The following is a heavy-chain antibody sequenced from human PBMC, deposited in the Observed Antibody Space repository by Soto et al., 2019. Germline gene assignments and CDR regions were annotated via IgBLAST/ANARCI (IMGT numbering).Heavy chain of an antibody. J-gene: IGHJ4*02. Sequence: EVQLVESGGGLVQPGRSLRLSCAASGFTFDDYAMHWVRQAPGKGLEWVSGISWNSGSIGYAASVKCRFTIARDNAKNSLYLQINSLRAEDTALDYCAKDIRNGDILTGFDYWGQGTLVTVSS. CDR1: GFTFDDYA. D-gene: IGHD3-9*01. CDR2: ISWNSGSI. CDR3: AKDIRNGDILTGFDY. V-gene: IGHV3-9*01.